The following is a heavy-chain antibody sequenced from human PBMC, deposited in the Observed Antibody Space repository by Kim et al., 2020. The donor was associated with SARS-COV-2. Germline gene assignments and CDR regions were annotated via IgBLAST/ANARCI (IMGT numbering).Heavy chain of an antibody. CDR3: ARVASSCSGGNCYSFDYYYAVNV. CDR2: ITSGGGTI. J-gene: IGHJ6*02. Sequence: GGSLRLSCAASGFTFSDYYMSWIRQAPGKGLEWVSYITSGGGTIYYADSVKGRFTISRDNAKSSLHLQMDSLRAEDTAVYYCARVASSCSGGNCYSFDYYYAVNVWGRGTTVTVSS. V-gene: IGHV3-11*01. CDR1: GFTFSDYY. D-gene: IGHD2-15*01.